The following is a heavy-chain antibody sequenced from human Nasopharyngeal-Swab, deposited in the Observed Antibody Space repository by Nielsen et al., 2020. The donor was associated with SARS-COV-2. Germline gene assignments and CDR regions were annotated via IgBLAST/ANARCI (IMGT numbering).Heavy chain of an antibody. CDR1: GFTFSSYA. D-gene: IGHD3-22*01. J-gene: IGHJ4*02. Sequence: GESLKISCAASGFTFSSYAMHWVRQAPGKGLEWVAVISYDGSNKYYADSLKGRFTISRDNSKNTLYLQMNSLRAEDTAVYYCASIGEWLLPWFDYWGQGTLVTVSS. V-gene: IGHV3-30*04. CDR3: ASIGEWLLPWFDY. CDR2: ISYDGSNK.